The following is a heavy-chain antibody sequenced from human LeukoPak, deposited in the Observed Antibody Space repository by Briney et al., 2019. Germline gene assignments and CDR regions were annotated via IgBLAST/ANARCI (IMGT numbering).Heavy chain of an antibody. CDR3: AREGSSASGQDWYAFDI. D-gene: IGHD5-12*01. Sequence: ASVKVSCKASGFTFRDYYVQWVRQVPGQGLEWVGWMYFNSGATRYAPKFQGRVTLTGDTSINTDYMELVSLGSDDTAMYYCAREGSSASGQDWYAFDIWGQETMVTVSS. V-gene: IGHV1-2*02. J-gene: IGHJ3*02. CDR1: GFTFRDYY. CDR2: MYFNSGAT.